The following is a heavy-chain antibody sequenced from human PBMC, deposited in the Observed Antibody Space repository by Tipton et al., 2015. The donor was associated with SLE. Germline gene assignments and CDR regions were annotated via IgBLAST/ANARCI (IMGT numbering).Heavy chain of an antibody. J-gene: IGHJ4*02. CDR3: AREVLRKFDF. V-gene: IGHV3-48*03. Sequence: SLRLSCAASGFTFSSYEMNWVRQAPGKGLEWVSYISSSGSTIYYADSVKGRFTISRDNSKSALYLRMDSLGPEDTAVYYCAREVLRKFDFWGQGTLVTVSS. CDR2: ISSSGSTI. D-gene: IGHD5-12*01. CDR1: GFTFSSYE.